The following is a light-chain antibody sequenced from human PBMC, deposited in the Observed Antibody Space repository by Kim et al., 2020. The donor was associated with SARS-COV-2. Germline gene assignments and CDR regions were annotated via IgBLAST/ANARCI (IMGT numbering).Light chain of an antibody. J-gene: IGLJ2*01. CDR2: QDS. CDR3: QAWDSSFV. Sequence: SYELTQPPSVSVSPGQTASITCSGDKLGDKYACWYQQKPGQSPVLVIYQDSKRPSGIPERFSGSNSGNTATLTISGTQAMDEADYYCQAWDSSFVFSGGTQLTVL. V-gene: IGLV3-1*01. CDR1: KLGDKY.